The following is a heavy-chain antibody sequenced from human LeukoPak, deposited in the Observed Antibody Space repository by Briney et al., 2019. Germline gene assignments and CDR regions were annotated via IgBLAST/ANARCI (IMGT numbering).Heavy chain of an antibody. J-gene: IGHJ4*02. CDR3: AGSGYSSGWYGVANFDY. D-gene: IGHD6-19*01. CDR2: IYPGDSDT. CDR1: GYSFTSYW. Sequence: GESLKISCKGSGYSFTSYWIGWVRQMPGKGLEWMGIIYPGDSDTRYSPSFQGQVTISADKSISTAYLQWSSLKASDTAMYYCAGSGYSSGWYGVANFDYWGQGTLVTVSS. V-gene: IGHV5-51*01.